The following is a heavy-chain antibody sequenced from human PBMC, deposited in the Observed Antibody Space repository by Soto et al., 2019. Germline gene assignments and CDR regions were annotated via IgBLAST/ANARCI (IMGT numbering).Heavy chain of an antibody. CDR2: IYYSGST. D-gene: IGHD3-3*01. Sequence: QVQLQESGPGLVKPSETLSLTCTVSGGSISSYYWSWIRQPPGKGLEWIGYIYYSGSTNYNPSLRSQVTLSVDTSKNQSSLKVSSVTAADTAVYYCAGHWEGITLFGVVNRYYYYYMDVWGKGTAVTVSS. CDR1: GGSISSYY. CDR3: AGHWEGITLFGVVNRYYYYYMDV. J-gene: IGHJ6*03. V-gene: IGHV4-59*08.